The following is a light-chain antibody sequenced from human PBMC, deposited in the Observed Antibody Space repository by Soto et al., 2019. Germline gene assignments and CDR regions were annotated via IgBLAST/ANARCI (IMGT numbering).Light chain of an antibody. Sequence: SYELTQPPSVSVAPGQTAKITCGGNNIGSESVHWYQQKPGQAPVLVIYYDNDRPSGIPERFSGSNSGNTATLTISGVEAGEGADYFCQGGVVSSAHPVFGGGTIRPVL. J-gene: IGLJ2*01. CDR3: QGGVVSSAHPV. CDR1: NIGSES. V-gene: IGLV3-21*04. CDR2: YDN.